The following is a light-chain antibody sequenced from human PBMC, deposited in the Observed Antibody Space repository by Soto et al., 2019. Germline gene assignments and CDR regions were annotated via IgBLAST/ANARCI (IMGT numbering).Light chain of an antibody. J-gene: IGKJ1*01. Sequence: DIQLTQSPSFLSASVGDRVTITCRASQGISSWLAWYQQIPGKGPKLLIYDASTLKSGVPSRFSGSGSGTEFTLTISSLQPDDFANYYCQQYNSYSPKTFGQGTKVDIK. CDR2: DAS. V-gene: IGKV1-5*01. CDR3: QQYNSYSPKT. CDR1: QGISSW.